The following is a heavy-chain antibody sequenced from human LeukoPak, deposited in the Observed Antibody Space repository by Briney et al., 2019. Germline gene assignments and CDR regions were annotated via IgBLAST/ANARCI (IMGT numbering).Heavy chain of an antibody. CDR3: AKAPASGYGTPCYFDY. V-gene: IGHV3-9*01. J-gene: IGHJ4*02. CDR1: GFTFDDYA. Sequence: PGRSLRLSCAASGFTFDDYAMHWVRQAPGKGLEWVSGISWNSGSIGYADSVKGRFTISRDNAKNSLYQQMNSLRAEDTALYYCAKAPASGYGTPCYFDYWGQGTLVTVSS. D-gene: IGHD5-18*01. CDR2: ISWNSGSI.